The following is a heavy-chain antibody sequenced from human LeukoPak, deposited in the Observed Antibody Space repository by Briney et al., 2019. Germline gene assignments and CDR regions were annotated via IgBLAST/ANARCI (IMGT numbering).Heavy chain of an antibody. CDR1: GGSFSGYY. J-gene: IGHJ4*02. D-gene: IGHD3-10*01. V-gene: IGHV4-34*01. CDR3: ACGSGTDDDY. CDR2: INHSGST. Sequence: SETLSLTCAVCGGSFSGYYWSWLRQPPGKGLGWIGEINHSGSTNYNPSLKSRVTISVDTSKNQFSLRLSSVTAADTAVYYCACGSGTDDDYWGQGTLVTVSS.